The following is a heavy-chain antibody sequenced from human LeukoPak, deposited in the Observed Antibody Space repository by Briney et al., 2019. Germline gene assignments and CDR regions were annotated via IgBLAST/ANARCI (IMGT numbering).Heavy chain of an antibody. J-gene: IGHJ6*03. V-gene: IGHV3-48*03. D-gene: IGHD3-16*01. Sequence: PGGSLRLSCAASGFTFSSYEMNWVRQAPGKGLEWVSYISSSGNTIYYAASVRGRFTISRDNAKNSLYLQMNSLRAEDTAVYYCARWGSFLVDMDVWGKGTTVTVSS. CDR1: GFTFSSYE. CDR3: ARWGSFLVDMDV. CDR2: ISSSGNTI.